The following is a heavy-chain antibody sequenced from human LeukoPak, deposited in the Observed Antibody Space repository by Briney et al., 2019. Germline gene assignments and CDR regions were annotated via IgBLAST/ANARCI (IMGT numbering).Heavy chain of an antibody. V-gene: IGHV3-48*04. CDR3: ARAADSSGWARNYFDY. CDR1: GFTFSSYS. D-gene: IGHD6-19*01. J-gene: IGHJ4*02. CDR2: LSSSGSTI. Sequence: PGGSLRLSCAASGFTFSSYSMNWIRQGPGKGLEWVSYLSSSGSTIYYADSVKGRFTISRDNAKNSLYLQMNSLRAEDTAVYYCARAADSSGWARNYFDYWGQGTLVTVSS.